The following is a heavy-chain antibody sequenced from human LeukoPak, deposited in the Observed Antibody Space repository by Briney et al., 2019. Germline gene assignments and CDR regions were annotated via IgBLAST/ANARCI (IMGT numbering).Heavy chain of an antibody. J-gene: IGHJ2*01. Sequence: TSETLSLTCAFSGGSISTDYWSWVRQPPGKGLQWIGYIYYSGSTNYNPSLKSRVTISLNTAKNQFSLKLSSVTAADTAVYYCAREIPSRYFDLWGRGTLVTVSS. CDR2: IYYSGST. CDR3: AREIPSRYFDL. V-gene: IGHV4-59*12. D-gene: IGHD2-2*01. CDR1: GGSISTDY.